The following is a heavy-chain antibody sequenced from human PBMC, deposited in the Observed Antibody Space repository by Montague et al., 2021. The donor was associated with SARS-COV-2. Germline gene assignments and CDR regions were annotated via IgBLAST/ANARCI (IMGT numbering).Heavy chain of an antibody. Sequence: TLSLTCTVSGTSIRSGGYYWTWIRQHPGKGLEWIGYIFHTGRAYYNPSLETRVNISVDTSNNLFSLRLSSVTAADTAMYFCARVRLFYYLDYLGQGTLVTVSS. V-gene: IGHV4-31*03. CDR3: ARVRLFYYLDY. CDR1: GTSIRSGGYY. J-gene: IGHJ4*02. D-gene: IGHD2/OR15-2a*01. CDR2: IFHTGRA.